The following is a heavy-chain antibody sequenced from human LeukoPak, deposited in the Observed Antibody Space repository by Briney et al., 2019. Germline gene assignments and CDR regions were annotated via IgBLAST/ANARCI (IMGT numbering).Heavy chain of an antibody. CDR2: ITGSDDRT. D-gene: IGHD5-12*01. CDR3: AMGPQVGSGYHPDF. J-gene: IGHJ4*02. CDR1: GFTFSGAA. V-gene: IGHV3-23*01. Sequence: PGGSLRLSCAASGFTFSGAAMTWVRQAPGKGLEWVSTITGSDDRTYYADSVKGRFTISRDYSKNTLRLQMSSLTVEDTAIYYCAMGPQVGSGYHPDFWGRGTLVSVSS.